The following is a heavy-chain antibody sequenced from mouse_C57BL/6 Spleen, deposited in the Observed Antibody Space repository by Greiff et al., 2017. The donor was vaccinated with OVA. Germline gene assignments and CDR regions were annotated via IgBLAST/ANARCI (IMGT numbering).Heavy chain of an antibody. CDR1: GYTFTEYT. D-gene: IGHD2-3*01. V-gene: IGHV1-62-2*01. CDR2: FYPGSGSI. J-gene: IGHJ2*01. Sequence: QVQLQQSGAELVKPGASVKLSCKASGYTFTEYTIHWVKQRSGQGLEWIGWFYPGSGSIKYNEKFKDKATLTADKSSSTVYMELSRLTSEDSAVYFCARHEGSDCYYGGFYFDYWGQGTTLTVSS. CDR3: ARHEGSDCYYGGFYFDY.